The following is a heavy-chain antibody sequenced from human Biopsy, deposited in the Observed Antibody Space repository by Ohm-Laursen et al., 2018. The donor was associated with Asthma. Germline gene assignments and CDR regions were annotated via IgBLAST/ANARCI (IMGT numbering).Heavy chain of an antibody. CDR2: IYYTGST. Sequence: SQTLSLTCTVSGGSINNYHWSWIRQPPGKGLDLIGYIYYTGSTNYNPSLKSRVTLSVDTSNNQFSLKLSSVTAADTAFYYCARVWAGGFDSWGQGTLVTVSS. J-gene: IGHJ4*02. CDR1: GGSINNYH. CDR3: ARVWAGGFDS. D-gene: IGHD6-19*01. V-gene: IGHV4-59*01.